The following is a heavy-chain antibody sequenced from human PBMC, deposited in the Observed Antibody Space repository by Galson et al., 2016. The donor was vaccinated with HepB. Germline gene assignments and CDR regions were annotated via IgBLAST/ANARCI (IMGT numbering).Heavy chain of an antibody. J-gene: IGHJ4*02. D-gene: IGHD6-19*01. Sequence: SVKVSCKASGYTFTNYGITWVRQAPGQGLEWMGWISANNGNTRYGQKFQDRFTMTTDTSTSTAYMELRRLTSDDTAVYYCARGPRGPSSSYDYWGQGTLVIVSS. V-gene: IGHV1-18*01. CDR3: ARGPRGPSSSYDY. CDR2: ISANNGNT. CDR1: GYTFTNYG.